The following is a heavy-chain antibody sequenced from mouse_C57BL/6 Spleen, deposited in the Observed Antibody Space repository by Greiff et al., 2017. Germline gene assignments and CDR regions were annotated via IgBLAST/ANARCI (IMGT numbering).Heavy chain of an antibody. Sequence: VQLQQSGAELVRPGTSVKVSCKASGYAFTNYLIEWGKQRPGQGLEWIGVINPGSGGTNYNEKFKGKATLTADKSSSTAYMQLSSLTSEDSAVYFCARSRGSSEAQAWFAYWGQGTLVTVSA. D-gene: IGHD3-2*02. CDR1: GYAFTNYL. J-gene: IGHJ3*01. CDR3: ARSRGSSEAQAWFAY. CDR2: INPGSGGT. V-gene: IGHV1-54*01.